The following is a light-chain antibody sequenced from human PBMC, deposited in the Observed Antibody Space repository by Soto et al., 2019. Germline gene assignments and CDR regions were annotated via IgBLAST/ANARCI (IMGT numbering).Light chain of an antibody. J-gene: IGKJ5*01. CDR3: QQYNNWPIT. CDR2: ATS. CDR1: QSVSSN. V-gene: IGKV3-15*01. Sequence: EIVMTQSPATLSVSPGERASLSRRASQSVSSNLAWYQQKPGQTPRLLIYATSTRATGIPARFSGSGSGTEFTLTISSLQSEDFEVYYCQQYNNWPITFGQGTRLEIK.